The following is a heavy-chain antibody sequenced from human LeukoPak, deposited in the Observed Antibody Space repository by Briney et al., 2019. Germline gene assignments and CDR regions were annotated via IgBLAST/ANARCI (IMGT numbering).Heavy chain of an antibody. V-gene: IGHV3-49*03. Sequence: GGSLRLSCTASGFTFGDYAMSWFRQAPGKGLEWVGFIRSKAYGGTTEYAASVKGRFTISRDNAKNTVFLQMNSLRAEDTAVYYCAREGETWGILIWGQGTMVTVSS. J-gene: IGHJ3*02. CDR2: IRSKAYGGTT. D-gene: IGHD3-16*01. CDR3: AREGETWGILI. CDR1: GFTFGDYA.